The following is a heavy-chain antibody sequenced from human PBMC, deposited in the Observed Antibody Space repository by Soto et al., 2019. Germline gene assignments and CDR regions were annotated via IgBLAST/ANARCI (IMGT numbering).Heavy chain of an antibody. CDR2: ISVKYGDT. CDR3: AREADSSWNYVSSSS. CDR1: GYNFAGSG. Sequence: ASVKVSCKASGYNFAGSGFIWVRQAPGQGLEWMGWISVKYGDTNYAQNFQGRVTMTTETSTNTAYMDLRSLTSDDTAVYYCAREADSSWNYVSSSSWGQGTLVTVSS. V-gene: IGHV1-18*04. J-gene: IGHJ4*02. D-gene: IGHD1-7*01.